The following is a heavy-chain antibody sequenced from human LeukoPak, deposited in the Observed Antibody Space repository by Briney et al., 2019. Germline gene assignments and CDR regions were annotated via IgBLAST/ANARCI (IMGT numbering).Heavy chain of an antibody. CDR1: GFTFTNYG. CDR3: ARVFEFGNSDY. V-gene: IGHV3-33*01. J-gene: IGHJ4*02. D-gene: IGHD4-23*01. Sequence: PGGSLRLSCAASGFTFTNYGMHWVRQAPGKGLEWVAVIWYDGTNKYYADSVKGRFTISRDTSKNTVYLQMNSLRAEDTAVYYCARVFEFGNSDYWGQGTLVTVSS. CDR2: IWYDGTNK.